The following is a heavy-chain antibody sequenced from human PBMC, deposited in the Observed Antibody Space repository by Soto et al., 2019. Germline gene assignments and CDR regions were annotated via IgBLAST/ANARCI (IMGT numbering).Heavy chain of an antibody. CDR1: GGSISSGGYY. Sequence: QVQLQESGPGLVKPSQTLSLTCTVSGGSISSGGYYWSWIRQHPGKGLEWIGYIYYSGSTYYNPSLXSXLTIAVDTAKNQFSLKLTSVTAADTAVYYCARGGRRSPGMDVWGQGTTVTVSS. V-gene: IGHV4-31*03. CDR3: ARGGRRSPGMDV. J-gene: IGHJ6*02. CDR2: IYYSGST.